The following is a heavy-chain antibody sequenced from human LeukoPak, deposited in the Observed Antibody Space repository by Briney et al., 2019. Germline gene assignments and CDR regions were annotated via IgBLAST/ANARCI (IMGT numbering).Heavy chain of an antibody. J-gene: IGHJ4*02. Sequence: PGGSLRLSCAASGFTVTVNYMSWVRQAPGKGLEWVSVIYSGGDTDYADSVKGRFTVSRDNSKNTLYLQMSSLRAEDTAVYYCARSGSPWYYFDYWGQGTLVTVSS. D-gene: IGHD7-27*01. CDR2: IYSGGDT. CDR1: GFTVTVNY. V-gene: IGHV3-53*01. CDR3: ARSGSPWYYFDY.